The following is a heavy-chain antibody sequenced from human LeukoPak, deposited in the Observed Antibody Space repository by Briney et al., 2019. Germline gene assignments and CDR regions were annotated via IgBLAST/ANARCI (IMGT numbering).Heavy chain of an antibody. J-gene: IGHJ6*02. CDR2: ISGSSSHI. V-gene: IGHV3-21*01. CDR3: ARGDYYNYGLDV. Sequence: GGSLRPSCAASGFTFSSFSMNWVRQAPGKGLEWVSSISGSSSHIYNADSAKGRFTISRDNGKNSLYLQMNSLRAEDTAVYYCARGDYYNYGLDVWGQGTTVTVSS. CDR1: GFTFSSFS.